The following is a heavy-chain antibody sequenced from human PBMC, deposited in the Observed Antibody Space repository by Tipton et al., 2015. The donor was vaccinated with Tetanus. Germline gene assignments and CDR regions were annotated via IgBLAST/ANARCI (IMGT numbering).Heavy chain of an antibody. V-gene: IGHV3-21*01. CDR1: GFTLSRYT. Sequence: GSLRLSCAASGFTLSRYTLNWVRQAPGKGLEWVSSISSSSRYIYYADSAKGRFTISRDNSKNTLYLQMNSLRAEDTAVYYCARGTSRIVYYFDYWGQGTLVTVSS. CDR2: ISSSSRYI. J-gene: IGHJ4*02. CDR3: ARGTSRIVYYFDY. D-gene: IGHD2-21*01.